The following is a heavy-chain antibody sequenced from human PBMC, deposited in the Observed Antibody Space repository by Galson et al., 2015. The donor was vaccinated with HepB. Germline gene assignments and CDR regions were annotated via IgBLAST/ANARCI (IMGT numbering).Heavy chain of an antibody. Sequence: SLRLSCAASGFTFSSYAMSWVRQAPGKGLEWVSAISGSGGSTYYADSVKGRFTISRDNSKNTLYLQMNSLRAEDTAVYYCAKDTLNYDILTGYYTAGSGYYFDYWGQGTLVTVSS. CDR2: ISGSGGST. V-gene: IGHV3-23*01. J-gene: IGHJ4*02. CDR3: AKDTLNYDILTGYYTAGSGYYFDY. CDR1: GFTFSSYA. D-gene: IGHD3-9*01.